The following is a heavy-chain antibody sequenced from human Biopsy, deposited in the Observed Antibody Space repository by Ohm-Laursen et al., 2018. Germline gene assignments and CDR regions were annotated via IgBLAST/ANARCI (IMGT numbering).Heavy chain of an antibody. D-gene: IGHD2-2*02. CDR1: GGIFSSYA. Sequence: SVKVSCKASGGIFSSYAMSWVRQAPGQGLEWMGRIIPLLGITNYAQKFQGRVTISADKSTSTAYMELSSLRSEDTAVYCCAREYPEGDVWGQGTTVTVSS. V-gene: IGHV1-69*04. CDR3: AREYPEGDV. CDR2: IIPLLGIT. J-gene: IGHJ6*02.